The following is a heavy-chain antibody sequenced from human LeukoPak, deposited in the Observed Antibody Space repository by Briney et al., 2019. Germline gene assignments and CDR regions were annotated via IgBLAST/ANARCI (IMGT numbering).Heavy chain of an antibody. V-gene: IGHV3-48*02. CDR2: ISSSSSTI. Sequence: GGSLRLSCVAAGFTFSRYRMNWVRQAPGKGLEWVSYISSSSSTIYYADSVKGRFTISRDNDKNSLYLQMNSLRDEDTAVYYCARDLVYYSSGGTVDPWGRGTLVTVSS. CDR3: ARDLVYYSSGGTVDP. CDR1: GFTFSRYR. D-gene: IGHD3-10*01. J-gene: IGHJ5*02.